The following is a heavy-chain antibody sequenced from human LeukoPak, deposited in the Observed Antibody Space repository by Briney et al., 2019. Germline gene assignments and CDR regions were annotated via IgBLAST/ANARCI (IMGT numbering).Heavy chain of an antibody. J-gene: IGHJ4*02. D-gene: IGHD3-10*01. CDR3: ARAESGYYYGSGSYYNFDY. CDR2: FDPEDGET. Sequence: GASVKVSCKVSGYTLTELSMHWVRQAPGKGLEWMGGFDPEDGETIYAQKFQGRVTMTEDTSTDTAYMELSSLRSEDTAVYYCARAESGYYYGSGSYYNFDYWGQGTLVTVSS. CDR1: GYTLTELS. V-gene: IGHV1-24*01.